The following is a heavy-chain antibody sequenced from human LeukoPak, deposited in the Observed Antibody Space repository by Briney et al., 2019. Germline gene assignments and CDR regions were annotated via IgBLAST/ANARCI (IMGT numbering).Heavy chain of an antibody. V-gene: IGHV3-23*01. CDR3: AKDPYCTNGVCFDFDY. J-gene: IGHJ4*02. CDR1: GFTFDDYA. Sequence: GGSLRLSCAASGFTFDDYAMHWVRQAPGKGLEWVSAISGSGGSTYYADSVKGRFTISRDNSKDTLYLQMNSLRAEDTAVYYCAKDPYCTNGVCFDFDYWGQGTLVTVSS. D-gene: IGHD2-8*01. CDR2: ISGSGGST.